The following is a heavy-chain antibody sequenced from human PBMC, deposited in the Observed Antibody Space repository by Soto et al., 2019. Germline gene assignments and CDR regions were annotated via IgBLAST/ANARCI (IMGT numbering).Heavy chain of an antibody. J-gene: IGHJ6*02. CDR3: ARVDCSSIGCYGDYSYYGMDV. V-gene: IGHV3-7*05. Sequence: EVQLVESGGGWVQPGGSLRLSCAASAFTFRNYWMSWVRQAPGKGLEWVANIKQDGSEKYYVDSVQGRFTISRDNAKSSLYLQSNSLRAEDTAVYYCARVDCSSIGCYGDYSYYGMDVWGQGTTVPVS. D-gene: IGHD2-2*01. CDR1: AFTFRNYW. CDR2: IKQDGSEK.